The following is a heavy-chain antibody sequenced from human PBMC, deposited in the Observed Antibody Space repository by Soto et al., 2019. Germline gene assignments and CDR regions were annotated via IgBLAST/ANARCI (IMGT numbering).Heavy chain of an antibody. D-gene: IGHD3-16*01. V-gene: IGHV3-11*01. CDR2: ISNSGRIT. CDR3: ARDHGGGGLALDY. Sequence: GGSLRLSCTASGFSFSDYYMSWIRQAPGKGLEWVSGISNSGRITHHSDSVDGRFTISRDNAKNLLFLQMNSLRPDDSAIYFCARDHGGGGLALDYWGQGTLVTVSS. CDR1: GFSFSDYY. J-gene: IGHJ4*02.